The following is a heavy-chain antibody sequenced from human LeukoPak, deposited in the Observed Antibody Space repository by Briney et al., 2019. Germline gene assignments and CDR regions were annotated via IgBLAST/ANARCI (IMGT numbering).Heavy chain of an antibody. CDR2: IIPIFGTA. V-gene: IGHV1-69*05. Sequence: GSSVKVSCKASGGTFSSYAIGWVRQAPGQGLEWMGGIIPIFGTANYAQKFQGRVTITTDESTSTAYMELSSLRSEDTAVYYCARDYCTNGVCYWFDPWGQGTLVTVSS. CDR1: GGTFSSYA. J-gene: IGHJ5*02. D-gene: IGHD2-8*01. CDR3: ARDYCTNGVCYWFDP.